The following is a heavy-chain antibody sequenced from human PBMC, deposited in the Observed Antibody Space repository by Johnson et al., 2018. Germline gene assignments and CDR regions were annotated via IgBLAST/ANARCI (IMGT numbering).Heavy chain of an antibody. CDR3: AKEARPCYYDGMDV. Sequence: QVQLVESGGGVVQXGRSXRLXCAASGINFSTYGMHWVRQAPGKGLEWVAVISYDGSNKDYADTVKGRFTISRDNSKNTLYLQLNSLRPEATAVYYCAKEARPCYYDGMDVWGQGTMVTVSS. V-gene: IGHV3-30*18. CDR2: ISYDGSNK. J-gene: IGHJ6*02. CDR1: GINFSTYG.